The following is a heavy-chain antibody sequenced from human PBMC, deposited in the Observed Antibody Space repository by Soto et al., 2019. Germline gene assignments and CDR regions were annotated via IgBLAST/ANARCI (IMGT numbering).Heavy chain of an antibody. Sequence: PSETLSLTCTVSGGSISSGGYYWSWIRQHPGRGLEWIGYIYYSGSTYYNPSLKSRVTISVDTSKNQFSLKLSSVTAADTAVYYCATGKYSSSSGRYWFDPWGQGTLVTVSS. J-gene: IGHJ5*02. CDR2: IYYSGST. V-gene: IGHV4-31*03. D-gene: IGHD6-6*01. CDR1: GGSISSGGYY. CDR3: ATGKYSSSSGRYWFDP.